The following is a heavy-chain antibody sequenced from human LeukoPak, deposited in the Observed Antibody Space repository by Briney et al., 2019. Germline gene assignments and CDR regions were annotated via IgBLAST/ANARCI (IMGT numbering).Heavy chain of an antibody. J-gene: IGHJ5*02. Sequence: PGGSLRLSCAASGFTFSSYAMSWVRQAPGKGLEWVSVISGSGGSTYYAYSVKGRFTISRDNSKNTLYLQMNSLRAEDTAVYYCAKRSGYGSGSFDPWGQGSLVTVSS. CDR3: AKRSGYGSGSFDP. CDR1: GFTFSSYA. V-gene: IGHV3-23*01. CDR2: ISGSGGST. D-gene: IGHD3-10*01.